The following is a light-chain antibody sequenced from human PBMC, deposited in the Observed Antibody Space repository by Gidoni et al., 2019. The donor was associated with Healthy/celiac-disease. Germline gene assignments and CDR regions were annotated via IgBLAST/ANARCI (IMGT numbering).Light chain of an antibody. Sequence: DIVMTQTTLSLTVTPGEPASISCRSRQSLLVSDDGNTYLDWYLQKPGQSPQLLIYTLSYLASGVPDRFSGSGSGTDFTLKISRVEAEDVGVYYCMQRIEFPSLTFGGGTKVEIK. CDR3: MQRIEFPSLT. CDR1: QSLLVSDDGNTY. CDR2: TLS. J-gene: IGKJ4*01. V-gene: IGKV2-40*01.